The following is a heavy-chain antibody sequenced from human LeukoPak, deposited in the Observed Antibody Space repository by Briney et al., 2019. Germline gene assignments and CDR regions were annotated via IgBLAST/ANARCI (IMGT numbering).Heavy chain of an antibody. J-gene: IGHJ4*02. CDR1: GGSISSSSYY. CDR2: IYYSGST. D-gene: IGHD3-22*01. V-gene: IGHV4-39*01. CDR3: ARSPGSYYYDSSGYYLFDY. Sequence: SETLSLTCTVSGGSISSSSYYWGWIRQPPGKGLEWIGSIYYSGSTYYNPSLKSRVTISVDTSKNQFSLKLSSVTAADTAVYYCARSPGSYYYDSSGYYLFDYWGQGTLVTVSS.